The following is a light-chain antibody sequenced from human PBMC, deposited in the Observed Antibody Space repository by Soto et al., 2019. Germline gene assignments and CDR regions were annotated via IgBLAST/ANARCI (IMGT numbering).Light chain of an antibody. CDR3: QDRYSWRLT. Sequence: EIVLTQSPATLSLSPGERATLSCRASQSVSIYLAWYQHRPVQAPRLLIYDASNRATGIPAGFSGSGSGTDFTLTISRIEPEDFAVYYCQDRYSWRLTFGGGSTVAIK. V-gene: IGKV3-11*01. J-gene: IGKJ4*01. CDR1: QSVSIY. CDR2: DAS.